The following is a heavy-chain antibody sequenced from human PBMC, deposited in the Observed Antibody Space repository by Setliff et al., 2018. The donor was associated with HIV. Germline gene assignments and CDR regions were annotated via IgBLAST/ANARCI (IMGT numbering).Heavy chain of an antibody. CDR2: INPNSGGT. J-gene: IGHJ4*02. CDR3: ARDGPAPLTTVVTPGDY. CDR1: GYTFTGYY. D-gene: IGHD4-17*01. V-gene: IGHV1-2*06. Sequence: AASVKVSCKASGYTFTGYYMHWVRQAPGQGLEWMGRINPNSGGTNYAQKFQGRVTMTRDTSISTAYMELSRLRSDDTAVYYCARDGPAPLTTVVTPGDYWGQGTLVTVSS.